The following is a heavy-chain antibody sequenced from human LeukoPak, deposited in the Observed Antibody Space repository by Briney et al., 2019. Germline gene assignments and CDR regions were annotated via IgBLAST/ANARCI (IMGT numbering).Heavy chain of an antibody. CDR3: ARYSGYGWFFDY. CDR2: INPNSGGT. Sequence: ASVKVSCKASGYTFTGYYMHWVRQAPGQGLEWIGRINPNSGGTNYAQKFQGRVTMTRDTSISAAYMELSRLRSGDTAVYYCARYSGYGWFFDYWGQGTLVTVSS. V-gene: IGHV1-2*06. CDR1: GYTFTGYY. J-gene: IGHJ4*02. D-gene: IGHD5-12*01.